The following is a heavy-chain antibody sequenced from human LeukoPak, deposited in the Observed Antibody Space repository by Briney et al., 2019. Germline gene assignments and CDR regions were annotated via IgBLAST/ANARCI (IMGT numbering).Heavy chain of an antibody. CDR2: ISSSGNTI. CDR3: SREAYGDYVNH. V-gene: IGHV3-11*04. CDR1: GFTFSDYY. D-gene: IGHD4-17*01. Sequence: GGSLRLSCAASGFTFSDYYMSWIRQAPGKGLEWVSYISSSGNTIYYADSVKGRFTISRDNAKNSLYLQMNSLRAEDTAVYYCSREAYGDYVNHWGQGTPVTVSS. J-gene: IGHJ4*02.